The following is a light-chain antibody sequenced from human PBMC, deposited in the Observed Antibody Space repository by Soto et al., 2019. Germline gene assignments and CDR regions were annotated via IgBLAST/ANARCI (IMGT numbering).Light chain of an antibody. CDR3: QQSYNSPPIT. J-gene: IGKJ5*01. CDR1: QDISNY. CDR2: AAS. V-gene: IGKV1-39*01. Sequence: DIQMTQSPSSLSASVGDRVTITCQASQDISNYLNWYQQKPGKAPKLLIYAASSLQSGVPSRFSGSGSGTDFTLTITSLQPEDFATYYCQQSYNSPPITFGQGTRLEIK.